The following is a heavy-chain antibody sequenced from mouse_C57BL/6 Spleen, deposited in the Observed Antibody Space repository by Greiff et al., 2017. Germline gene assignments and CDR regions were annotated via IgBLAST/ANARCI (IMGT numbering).Heavy chain of an antibody. J-gene: IGHJ2*01. CDR3: ARGVLPYFDY. D-gene: IGHD1-1*01. Sequence: QVQLQQSGAELARPGASVKLSCKASGYTFTSYGIRWVKQRTGQGLEWIGRIDHNSGGTKYTEKFKSKATLTVDKPSSTAYMQLSCLTSEDSAVYCCARGVLPYFDYWGQGTTLTVSS. CDR2: IDHNSGGT. CDR1: GYTFTSYG. V-gene: IGHV1-72*01.